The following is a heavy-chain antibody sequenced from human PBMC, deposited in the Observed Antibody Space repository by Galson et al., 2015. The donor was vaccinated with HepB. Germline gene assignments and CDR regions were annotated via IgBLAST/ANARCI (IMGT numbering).Heavy chain of an antibody. D-gene: IGHD3-22*01. V-gene: IGHV3-7*03. CDR2: IKQDGSEK. Sequence: SLRLSCAASGFTFSSYWMSWVRQAPGKGLEWVANIKQDGSEKYYVDSVKGRFTISRDNAKNSLYLQMNSLRAEDTAVYYCARALPYYDSSGYYCSYAFDIWGQGTMVTVSS. CDR1: GFTFSSYW. CDR3: ARALPYYDSSGYYCSYAFDI. J-gene: IGHJ3*02.